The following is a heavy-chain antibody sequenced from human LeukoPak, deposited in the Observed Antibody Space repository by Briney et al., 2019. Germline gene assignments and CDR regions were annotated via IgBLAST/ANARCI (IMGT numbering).Heavy chain of an antibody. J-gene: IGHJ3*02. Sequence: EGSLRLSCAASGFTVSSYWMSWVRQAPGKGLEWVANIKQDGSEKYYVDSVKGRFTISRDNAKNSLYLQMNSLRAEDTAVYYCASGLVVTAIWAFDIWGRGTMVTVSS. V-gene: IGHV3-7*01. D-gene: IGHD2-21*02. CDR2: IKQDGSEK. CDR1: GFTVSSYW. CDR3: ASGLVVTAIWAFDI.